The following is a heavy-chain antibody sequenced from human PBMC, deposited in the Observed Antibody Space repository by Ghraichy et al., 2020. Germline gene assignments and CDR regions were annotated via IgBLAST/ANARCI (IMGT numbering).Heavy chain of an antibody. Sequence: GGSLRLSCAASGFTFSGFAIHWVRQAPGKGLEWVAVISNDGSNKYYADSVKGRFIISRDNAKNTLYLQMNSLRADDTAIYYCARDMGPNYDILTGFYHYWGQGTLVTVSS. CDR1: GFTFSGFA. CDR3: ARDMGPNYDILTGFYHY. V-gene: IGHV3-30-3*01. CDR2: ISNDGSNK. D-gene: IGHD3-9*01. J-gene: IGHJ4*02.